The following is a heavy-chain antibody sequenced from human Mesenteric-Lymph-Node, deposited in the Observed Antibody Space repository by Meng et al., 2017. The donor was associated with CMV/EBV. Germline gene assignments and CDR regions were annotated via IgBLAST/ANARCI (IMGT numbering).Heavy chain of an antibody. V-gene: IGHV4-39*07. J-gene: IGHJ4*02. CDR2: INDNGNT. D-gene: IGHD3-3*01. CDR3: ARGLSYNDFWSGYPQASFYFEY. Sequence: SETLSLTCTVSGGSISSTSYYWSWIRQPPGQGLEWIGEINDNGNTKYNPSLESRVSMSLDTSKNQFSLKLNSVTAADTAVYYCARGLSYNDFWSGYPQASFYFEYWGQGTLVTVSS. CDR1: GGSISSTSYY.